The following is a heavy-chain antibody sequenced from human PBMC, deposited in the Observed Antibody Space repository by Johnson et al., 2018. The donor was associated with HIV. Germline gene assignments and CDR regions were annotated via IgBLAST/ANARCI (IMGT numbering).Heavy chain of an antibody. V-gene: IGHV3-30*04. CDR1: GFTFSSYA. CDR2: ISYDGSNK. J-gene: IGHJ3*02. CDR3: ARDDPRSAFDI. Sequence: QMQLVESGGGVVQPGRSLRLSCAASGFTFSSYAMHWVRQAPGKGLEWVAVISYDGSNKYYAESVKGRFTISRDNSKNTLYLKMNSLRAEDTAVYYCARDDPRSAFDIWGQGTMVTVSS.